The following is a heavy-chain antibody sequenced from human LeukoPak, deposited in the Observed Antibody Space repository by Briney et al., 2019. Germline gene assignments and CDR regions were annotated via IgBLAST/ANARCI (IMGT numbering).Heavy chain of an antibody. CDR1: GGSISSYY. J-gene: IGHJ6*02. D-gene: IGHD5-12*01. Sequence: PSETLSLTCTVSGGSISSYYWSWIRQPPGKGLEWVGYIYYSGSTNYNPSLKSRVTISVDTSKNQFSLKLSSVTAADTAVYYCARYSGYQSYYYCGMDVWGQGTTVTVSS. CDR3: ARYSGYQSYYYCGMDV. V-gene: IGHV4-59*01. CDR2: IYYSGST.